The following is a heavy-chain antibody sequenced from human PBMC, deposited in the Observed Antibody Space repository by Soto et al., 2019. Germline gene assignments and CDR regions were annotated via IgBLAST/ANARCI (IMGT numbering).Heavy chain of an antibody. CDR3: ARGGRSHYYDFWSGYAAKYYYYYGMDV. CDR1: GYTYASFD. D-gene: IGHD3-3*01. CDR2: MNPNSGNK. V-gene: IGHV1-8*01. Sequence: SVNVCSEASGYTYASFDINWVRQSTGQWAESMGRMNPNSGNKGYAQKFQGRVDMTRNTSKSMAYVALTSLRCEDTAVYYCARGGRSHYYDFWSGYAAKYYYYYGMDVWGKGTTDTVSS. J-gene: IGHJ6*04.